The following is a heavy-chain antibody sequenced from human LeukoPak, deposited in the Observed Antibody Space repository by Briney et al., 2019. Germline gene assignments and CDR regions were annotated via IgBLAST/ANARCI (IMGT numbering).Heavy chain of an antibody. J-gene: IGHJ4*02. D-gene: IGHD6-25*01. CDR1: GYTFTNYA. CDR3: ARGGPNKSGWTLDY. Sequence: ASVKVSCKASGYTFTNYAIHWVRQAPGQRLEWMGWFNSDKGNTEYSQKFQGRVIITRDTPASTAYMELSSLRPEDTAVFFCARGGPNKSGWTLDYWGQGTLVTVSS. CDR2: FNSDKGNT. V-gene: IGHV1-3*01.